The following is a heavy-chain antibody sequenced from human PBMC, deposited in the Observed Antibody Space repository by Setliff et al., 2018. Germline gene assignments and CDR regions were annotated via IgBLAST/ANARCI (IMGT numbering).Heavy chain of an antibody. V-gene: IGHV3-73*01. D-gene: IGHD3-3*01. Sequence: GKSLRLSCAASGFSFSGSAVYWVRQASVKGLEWIGRIRGRTDNYATAYAASVRGRFTISRDDSKNTAYLQMNSLKTEDTAVYYCTFARNGYDVFDIWGQGTMVTVSS. CDR2: IRGRTDNYAT. CDR3: TFARNGYDVFDI. J-gene: IGHJ3*02. CDR1: GFSFSGSA.